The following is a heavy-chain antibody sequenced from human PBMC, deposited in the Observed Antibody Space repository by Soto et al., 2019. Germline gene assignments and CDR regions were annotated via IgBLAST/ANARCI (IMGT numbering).Heavy chain of an antibody. J-gene: IGHJ4*02. CDR3: SGLPY. CDR1: GFSFRNYW. CDR2: INGGGTTI. D-gene: IGHD6-19*01. V-gene: IGHV3-74*01. Sequence: EVQLVESGGGLVQPGGSLRLSCATSGFSFRNYWMHWVRQAPGKGLVWVSRINGGGTTINYADSVKGRFTISRDNAKNTLSLQMNSLRAEDTAVYYCSGLPYWGQGTLVTVAP.